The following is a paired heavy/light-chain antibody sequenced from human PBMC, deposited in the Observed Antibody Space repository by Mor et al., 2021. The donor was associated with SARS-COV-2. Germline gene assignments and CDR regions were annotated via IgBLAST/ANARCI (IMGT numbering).Light chain of an antibody. Sequence: DIQMTQSPSSVSASVGDRVTITCRASQGISSWLAWYQQKPGKAPKLLIYAASSLQSGVPSRFSGSGSGTDFTLTISSLQPEDFATYYCQQANSFPPWTFGQGTKVEIK. J-gene: IGKJ1*01. CDR1: QGISSW. CDR3: QQANSFPPWT. CDR2: AAS. V-gene: IGKV1-12*01.
Heavy chain of an antibody. CDR1: GFTVSSNY. D-gene: IGHD2-2*01. Sequence: EVQLVESGGGLVQPGGSLRLSCAASGFTVSSNYMSWVRQAPGKGLEWVSVIYSGGSTYYADSVKGRFTISRDNSKNTLYLQMNSLRAEDTAVYYCARQGRKYCSSTSCYQWRWFDPWGQGTLVTVSS. V-gene: IGHV3-66*04. J-gene: IGHJ5*02. CDR3: ARQGRKYCSSTSCYQWRWFDP. CDR2: IYSGGST.